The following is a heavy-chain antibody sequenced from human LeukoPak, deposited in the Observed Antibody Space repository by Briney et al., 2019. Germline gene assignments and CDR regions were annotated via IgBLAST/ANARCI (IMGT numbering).Heavy chain of an antibody. D-gene: IGHD3-10*01. CDR1: GFTFSGSA. CDR3: TRPGGAYYYGN. Sequence: GGSLRLSCAASGFTFSGSAMHWVRQASGKGLEWVGRIRSKANSYATAYAASVKGRFTISRDDSKNTAYLQMNSLKTEDTAVYYCTRPGGAYYYGNWGQGTLVTVSS. V-gene: IGHV3-73*01. J-gene: IGHJ4*02. CDR2: IRSKANSYAT.